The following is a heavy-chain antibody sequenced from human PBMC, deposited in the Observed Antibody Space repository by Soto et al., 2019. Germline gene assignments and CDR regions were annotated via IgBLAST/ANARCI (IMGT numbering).Heavy chain of an antibody. CDR2: INHRGST. D-gene: IGHD3-10*01. Sequence: SETLSLTCAVYGGSFSGYYWSCIRQPPGKGLEWIGEINHRGSTNYNPSLKSRVTISVDTSKNQFSLKLSSVTAADTAVYYCARVLVGMVRGLYWFDPWGQGTLVTVSS. J-gene: IGHJ5*02. CDR3: ARVLVGMVRGLYWFDP. V-gene: IGHV4-34*01. CDR1: GGSFSGYY.